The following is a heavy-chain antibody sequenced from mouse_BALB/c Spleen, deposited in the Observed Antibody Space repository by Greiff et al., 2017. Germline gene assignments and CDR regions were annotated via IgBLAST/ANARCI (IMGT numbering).Heavy chain of an antibody. V-gene: IGHV1S56*01. J-gene: IGHJ2*01. Sequence: QVQLQQPGAELVRPGALVKISCKASGYTFTSYDINWVKQRPGQGLEWIGWIYPGDGSTKYNEKFKGKATLTADKSSSTAYMQLSSLTSENSAVYFCARGKVRRTTTAPYFDYWGQGTTLTVSS. CDR1: GYTFTSYD. CDR2: IYPGDGST. D-gene: IGHD2-14*01. CDR3: ARGKVRRTTTAPYFDY.